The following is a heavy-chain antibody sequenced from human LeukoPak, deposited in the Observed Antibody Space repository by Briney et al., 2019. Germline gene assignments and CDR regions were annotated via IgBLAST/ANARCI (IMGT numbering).Heavy chain of an antibody. CDR3: ARDGPGDDYGDYEMGY. Sequence: GASVKVSCKASGYTFTSYGISWVRQAPGQGLEWMGWISAYNGNTNYAQKLQGRVTMTTDTSTSTAYMELRSLRSDDTAVYYCARDGPGDDYGDYEMGYWGQGTLVTVSS. CDR2: ISAYNGNT. CDR1: GYTFTSYG. J-gene: IGHJ4*02. V-gene: IGHV1-18*01. D-gene: IGHD4-17*01.